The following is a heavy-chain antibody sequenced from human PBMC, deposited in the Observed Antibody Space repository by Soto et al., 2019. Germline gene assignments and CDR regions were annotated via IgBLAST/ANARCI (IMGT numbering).Heavy chain of an antibody. CDR3: ARNGSLDY. CDR1: GGSISSGDYY. CDR2: ILYSGTT. Sequence: SETLSLTCTVSGGSISSGDYYWSWIRQPPGKGLEWIGYILYSGTTNYNPSLESRLTISVDTSKNQFSLKLNSVTAADTAVYYCARNGSLDYWGRGTLVTVSS. J-gene: IGHJ4*02. D-gene: IGHD3-10*01. V-gene: IGHV4-30-4*01.